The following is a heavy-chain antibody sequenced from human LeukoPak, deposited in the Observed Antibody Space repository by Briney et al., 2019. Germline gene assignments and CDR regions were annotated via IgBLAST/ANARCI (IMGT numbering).Heavy chain of an antibody. CDR2: IYYSGST. CDR1: GGSISSSSYY. CDR3: ARTMKTYYDFWSESRYYFDY. J-gene: IGHJ4*02. Sequence: SETLSLTCTVSGGSISSSSYYWGWIRQPPGKGLEWIGSIYYSGSTYYNPSLKSRVTISVDTSKNQFSLKLSSVTAADTAVYYCARTMKTYYDFWSESRYYFDYWGQGTLVTVSS. V-gene: IGHV4-39*01. D-gene: IGHD3-3*01.